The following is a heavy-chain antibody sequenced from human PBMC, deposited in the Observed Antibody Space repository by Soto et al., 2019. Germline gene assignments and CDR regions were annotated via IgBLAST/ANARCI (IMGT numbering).Heavy chain of an antibody. CDR1: GYTFTSYD. CDR2: LNPNSGNT. Sequence: QVQLVQSGAEVKKPGASVKVSCKASGYTFTSYDINWVRQATGQGLEWMGWLNPNSGNTGYAQKFQGRVTMTRNTSISTAYMELSSLRSEDTAVYYCARADYYDRSGYLLPCGYWGQGTLVTVSS. V-gene: IGHV1-8*01. J-gene: IGHJ4*02. D-gene: IGHD3-22*01. CDR3: ARADYYDRSGYLLPCGY.